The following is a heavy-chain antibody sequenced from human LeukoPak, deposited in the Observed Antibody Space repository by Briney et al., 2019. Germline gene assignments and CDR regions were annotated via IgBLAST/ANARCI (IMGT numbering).Heavy chain of an antibody. CDR3: ARKNWEAYDY. D-gene: IGHD7-27*01. J-gene: IGHJ4*02. Sequence: EASVKVSCKASDYTFIADGISWVRQAPGQGLEWMGWISSYNGNTNYAQKFQGRVTMTTDTSTSTAYMELRSLRSDDTAVYYCARKNWEAYDYWGQGTLVTVSS. CDR1: DYTFIADG. CDR2: ISSYNGNT. V-gene: IGHV1-18*01.